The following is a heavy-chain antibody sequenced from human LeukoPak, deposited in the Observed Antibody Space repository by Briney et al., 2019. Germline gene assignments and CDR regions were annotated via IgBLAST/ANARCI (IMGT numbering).Heavy chain of an antibody. J-gene: IGHJ4*02. CDR2: IDTRGSTT. CDR1: GLSFSSCE. V-gene: IGHV3-48*03. D-gene: IGHD2-21*01. Sequence: GGSLRLSCAASGLSFSSCEWIWVRKAPGKGLECISYIDTRGSTTFYADSVKGRFTTSRDNAKNSLFLQMSSLRAEDTALYYCARETIGCGGDCLDFWGQGTRVTVSS. CDR3: ARETIGCGGDCLDF.